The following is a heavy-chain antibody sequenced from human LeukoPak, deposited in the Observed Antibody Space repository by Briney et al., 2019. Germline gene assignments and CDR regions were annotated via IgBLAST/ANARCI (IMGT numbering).Heavy chain of an antibody. J-gene: IGHJ4*02. CDR1: GFTFSSYA. CDR3: AKDPGVGYCSGGSCYGEDY. V-gene: IGHV3-23*01. Sequence: GGSLRLSCAASGFTFSSYAMSWVRQAPGKGLEWVSAISGSGGSTYYADSAKGRFTISRDNSKSTLYLQMNSLRAEDTAVYYCAKDPGVGYCSGGSCYGEDYWGQGTLVTVSS. CDR2: ISGSGGST. D-gene: IGHD2-15*01.